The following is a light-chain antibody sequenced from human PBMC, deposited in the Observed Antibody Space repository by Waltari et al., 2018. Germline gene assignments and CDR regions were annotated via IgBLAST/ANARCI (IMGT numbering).Light chain of an antibody. V-gene: IGKV3-11*01. J-gene: IGKJ2*01. CDR1: QTVTNY. CDR2: DAS. CDR3: QQRYNWPNT. Sequence: EIVLTQSPATLSLSPGERATLSCWASQTVTNYLAWYQQKPGQAPRLLIFDASNRATGVPARFSGGGSGTDFTLTISSLEPEDFAVYYCQQRYNWPNTFGQGTRLDMK.